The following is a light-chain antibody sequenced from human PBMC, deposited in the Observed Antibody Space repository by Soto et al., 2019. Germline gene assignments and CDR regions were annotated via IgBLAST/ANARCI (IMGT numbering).Light chain of an antibody. J-gene: IGKJ1*01. Sequence: EIVLTQSPGILSLSPGERATLSCRASQNVGSRYLAWYQQKPGQTPRLLIYGASSRVTGIPGRFNASGSGTDFTLSITRLEPEDFAVYYCQQYYTSPETFGLGTKVEIK. CDR3: QQYYTSPET. CDR2: GAS. V-gene: IGKV3-20*01. CDR1: QNVGSRY.